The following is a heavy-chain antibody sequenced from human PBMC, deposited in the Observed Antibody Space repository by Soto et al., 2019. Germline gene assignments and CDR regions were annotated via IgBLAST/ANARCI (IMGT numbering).Heavy chain of an antibody. CDR3: ARDAPPPELRFLEWHNYDYNGMDV. J-gene: IGHJ6*02. D-gene: IGHD3-3*01. Sequence: QVQLVQSGDEVKETGASVRVSCKTSGYSFTAYGISWVRQAPGQGLEWMGWISCYNGKTKYAQKVQGRVTMTTDTSTSTEYMEVRSLRYDDTAIYYCARDAPPPELRFLEWHNYDYNGMDVWGQGTTVTVSS. CDR1: GYSFTAYG. V-gene: IGHV1-18*01. CDR2: ISCYNGKT.